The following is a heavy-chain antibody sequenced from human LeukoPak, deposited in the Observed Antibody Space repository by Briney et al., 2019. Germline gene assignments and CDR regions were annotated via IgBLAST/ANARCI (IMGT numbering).Heavy chain of an antibody. J-gene: IGHJ2*01. V-gene: IGHV4-59*01. CDR2: IYYSGAT. CDR3: AREGTATHWFYDL. CDR1: GGSISNYY. Sequence: SETLSLTCTVSGGSISNYYWSWIRQPPGKGLEWIGYIYYSGATNYNPSLKSRVTISVDTSKNQFSLKLSSVTAADTAVYYCAREGTATHWFYDLWGRGTLVTVSS.